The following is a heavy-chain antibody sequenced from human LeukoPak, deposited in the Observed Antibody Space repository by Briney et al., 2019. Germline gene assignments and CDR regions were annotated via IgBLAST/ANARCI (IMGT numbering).Heavy chain of an antibody. CDR3: AKDSVPSPGYGDYGAKEY. V-gene: IGHV3-9*01. CDR2: ISWNSGSI. Sequence: GGSLRLSCAGSGFIFNNYAMHWVRQPPGKGLEWVSGISWNSGSIGYADSVRGRFTISRDNAKNSLYLQMNSLRAEDTALYYCAKDSVPSPGYGDYGAKEYWGQGTLVTVSS. J-gene: IGHJ4*02. D-gene: IGHD4-17*01. CDR1: GFIFNNYA.